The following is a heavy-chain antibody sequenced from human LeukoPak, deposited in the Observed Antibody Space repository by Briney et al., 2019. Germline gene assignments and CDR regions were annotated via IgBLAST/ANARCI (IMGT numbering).Heavy chain of an antibody. CDR1: GFTFSSYG. CDR3: AKLKINYYYYMDV. V-gene: IGHV3-30*02. Sequence: PGGSLRLSCAASGFTFSSYGMQFSRFGMNWVRQAPGQGLEWVAFIRSDGRNKYYADSVKGRFTISRDNTKNMLYPQMNSLRAEDTAVYYCAKLKINYYYYMDVWGKGTTVIVSS. D-gene: IGHD3-16*01. J-gene: IGHJ6*03. CDR2: IRSDGRNK.